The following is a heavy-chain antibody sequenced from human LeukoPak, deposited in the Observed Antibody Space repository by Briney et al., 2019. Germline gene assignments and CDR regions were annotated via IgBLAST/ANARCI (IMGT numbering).Heavy chain of an antibody. CDR1: GGSISSGGYY. Sequence: SETLSLSCTVSGGSISSGGYYWSWIRQHPGQGLEWIGYVYYSGSTYSNSSLKRRVTISVDTSKNPFSLKLSSVTAADTDLDYCAPGRVYAPGNWGQGALVTVSS. V-gene: IGHV4-31*03. CDR3: APGRVYAPGN. D-gene: IGHD2-8*01. J-gene: IGHJ1*01. CDR2: VYYSGST.